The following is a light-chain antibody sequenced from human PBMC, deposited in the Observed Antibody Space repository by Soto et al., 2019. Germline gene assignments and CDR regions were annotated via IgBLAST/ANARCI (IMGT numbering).Light chain of an antibody. Sequence: EIVLTQSPGTLSLSPGERATLSCRASQSVNNNYLACYQQKPGQAPRLLIYGASRRATGIPGRFSGSGSGTDFTLTISRLEPEDFAVYSCQQYGSSPLTFGGGTKVEIK. CDR3: QQYGSSPLT. V-gene: IGKV3-20*01. CDR1: QSVNNNY. CDR2: GAS. J-gene: IGKJ4*01.